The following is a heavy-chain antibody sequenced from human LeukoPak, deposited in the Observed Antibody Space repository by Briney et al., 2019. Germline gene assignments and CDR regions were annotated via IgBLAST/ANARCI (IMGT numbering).Heavy chain of an antibody. Sequence: PGGPLRLSCAASGFTINTNYMSWVRQAPGKGLEWVSGIYTGNSTIYADPVRGRFTISRDNSKNTFYLQMNSLRAEDTAVYYCVGYHSESPAPWGQGTLVTVSS. CDR1: GFTINTNY. D-gene: IGHD3-10*01. J-gene: IGHJ5*02. V-gene: IGHV3-53*01. CDR3: VGYHSESPAP. CDR2: IYTGNST.